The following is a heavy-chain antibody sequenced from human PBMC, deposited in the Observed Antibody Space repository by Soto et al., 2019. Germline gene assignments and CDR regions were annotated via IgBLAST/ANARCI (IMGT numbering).Heavy chain of an antibody. CDR2: ISSNGGST. D-gene: IGHD3-10*01. CDR1: GFTFSSYA. V-gene: IGHV3-64D*08. J-gene: IGHJ3*02. CDR3: VTGSRIAPVLVAFDI. Sequence: GGSLRLSCSASGFTFSSYAMHWVRQAPGKGLEYVSAISSNGGSTYYADSVKGRFTISRDNSKNTLYLQMGSLRAEDTAVYYCVTGSRIAPVLVAFDIWGQGTMVTVSS.